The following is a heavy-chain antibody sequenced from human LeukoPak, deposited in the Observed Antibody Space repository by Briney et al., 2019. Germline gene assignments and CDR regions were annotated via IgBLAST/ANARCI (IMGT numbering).Heavy chain of an antibody. CDR3: AREYAGSYDYYYYMDV. V-gene: IGHV3-11*04. CDR2: ISSSGSTI. J-gene: IGHJ6*03. CDR1: GFTFSDYY. D-gene: IGHD1-26*01. Sequence: PGGSLRLSCAASGFTFSDYYMSWIRQAPGKGLEWVSYISSSGSTIYYADSVKGRFTISRDNAKNSLYLQMNSLRAEDTAVYYCAREYAGSYDYYYYMDVWGKGTTVTVSS.